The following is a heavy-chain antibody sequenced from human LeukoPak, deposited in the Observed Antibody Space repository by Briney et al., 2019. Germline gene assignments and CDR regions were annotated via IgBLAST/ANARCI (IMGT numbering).Heavy chain of an antibody. J-gene: IGHJ4*02. D-gene: IGHD5-18*01. CDR2: IKRDGSEK. CDR3: ARDPDGYRQGHHFDY. V-gene: IGHV3-7*01. CDR1: GFTFSNHW. Sequence: GGSLRLSCAASGFTFSNHWMSWVRQAPGKGLEWVANIKRDGSEKYYVDSVKGRFTVSRDNAKNSLYLQMNSLRAEDTAVYYCARDPDGYRQGHHFDYWGQGTLVTVSS.